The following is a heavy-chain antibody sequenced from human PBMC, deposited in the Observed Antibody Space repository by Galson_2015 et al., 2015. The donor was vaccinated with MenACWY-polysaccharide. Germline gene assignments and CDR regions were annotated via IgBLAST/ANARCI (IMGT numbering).Heavy chain of an antibody. J-gene: IGHJ6*02. D-gene: IGHD1-1*01. CDR2: IMPIFRTP. Sequence: SVKVSCKASGRTFETYAISWVRQAPGQGLEWMGGIMPIFRTPDYAQKFQGRVTITADESTNTVYMDLSSLTSEDTAIYYCATSWKDDIGWNYYYILDVWGQGTRVTVS. CDR3: ATSWKDDIGWNYYYILDV. V-gene: IGHV1-69*13. CDR1: GRTFETYA.